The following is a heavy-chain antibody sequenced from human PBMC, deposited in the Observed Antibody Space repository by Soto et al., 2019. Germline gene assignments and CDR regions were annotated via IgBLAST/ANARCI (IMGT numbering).Heavy chain of an antibody. Sequence: TSETLSLTCTVSGGSISSDGYYWSWIRQHPGKGLEWIGYIYYSGSTYYNPSLKSRVTISVDTSKNQFSLKLSSVTAADTAVYYCARQENGPQSYYGSGSHYFDYWGQGTLVTVSS. V-gene: IGHV4-31*03. J-gene: IGHJ4*02. CDR2: IYYSGST. CDR3: ARQENGPQSYYGSGSHYFDY. CDR1: GGSISSDGYY. D-gene: IGHD3-10*01.